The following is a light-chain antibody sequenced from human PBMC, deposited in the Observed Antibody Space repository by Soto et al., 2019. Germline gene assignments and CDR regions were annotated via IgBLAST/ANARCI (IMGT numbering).Light chain of an antibody. V-gene: IGKV1-39*01. CDR2: AAS. J-gene: IGKJ2*01. CDR3: QQSYSSPYT. CDR1: QSISY. Sequence: DIQMTQSPSSLSASVGDRVTITCRASQSISYLNWYQQKPGKAPKLLIYAASSLQSGVPSRFSGSGSGTDFTLTISSLQPEDFATYYCQQSYSSPYTFGQGPKREIK.